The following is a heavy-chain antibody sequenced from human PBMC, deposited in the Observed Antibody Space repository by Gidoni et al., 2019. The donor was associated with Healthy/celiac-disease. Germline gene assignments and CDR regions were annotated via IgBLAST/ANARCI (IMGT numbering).Heavy chain of an antibody. CDR3: ARDYYDSSRSYYYCDY. CDR1: GGSISSYY. J-gene: IGHJ4*02. CDR2: IYTSGST. V-gene: IGHV4-4*07. D-gene: IGHD3-22*01. Sequence: QVQLQESGPGLVKPSETLSLTCTVSGGSISSYYWSWIRQPAGKGLEWIGRIYTSGSTNYNPSLKSRVTMSVDTSKNQFSLKLSSVTAADTAVYYCARDYYDSSRSYYYCDYWGQGTLVTVSS.